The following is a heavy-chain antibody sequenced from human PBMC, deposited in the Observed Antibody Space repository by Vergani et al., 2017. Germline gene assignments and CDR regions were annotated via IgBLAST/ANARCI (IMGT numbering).Heavy chain of an antibody. CDR3: ARYAGRFLEWSLRDYYYYYMDV. J-gene: IGHJ6*03. CDR1: GYTFTGYY. Sequence: QVQLVQSGAEVKKPGASVKVSCKASGYTFTGYYMHWVRQAPGQGLEWMGWINPNSGGTEYAQKFQGRVAMTRDSSISTAYMELSRLRSDDTALYYCARYAGRFLEWSLRDYYYYYMDVWGKGTTVTVSS. CDR2: INPNSGGT. D-gene: IGHD3-3*01. V-gene: IGHV1-2*02.